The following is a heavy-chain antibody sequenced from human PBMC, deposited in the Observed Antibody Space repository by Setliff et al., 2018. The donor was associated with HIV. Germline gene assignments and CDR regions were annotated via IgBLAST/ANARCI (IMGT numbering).Heavy chain of an antibody. J-gene: IGHJ6*02. CDR3: ARITMVRGVYYGMDV. D-gene: IGHD3-10*01. Sequence: SETLSLTCTVSGGSISSYYWSWIRQPPGKGLEWIGYIYYSGSTNYNPSLKSRVTISVDTSKNQFSLKLSSVTAADTAVYYCARITMVRGVYYGMDVWGQGTTVTVSS. CDR2: IYYSGST. CDR1: GGSISSYY. V-gene: IGHV4-59*01.